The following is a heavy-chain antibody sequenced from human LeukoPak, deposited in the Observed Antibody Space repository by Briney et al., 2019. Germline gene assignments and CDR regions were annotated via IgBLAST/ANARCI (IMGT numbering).Heavy chain of an antibody. CDR2: IYYSGST. J-gene: IGHJ5*02. CDR1: GGSISSYY. CDR3: AGYGSGSYYKPHWFDP. D-gene: IGHD3-10*01. Sequence: SETLSLTCTVSGGSISSYYWSWIRQPPGKGLEWIGYIYYSGSTNYNPSLKSRVTISVDTSKNQFSLKLSSVTAADTAVYYCAGYGSGSYYKPHWFDPWGQGTLVTVSS. V-gene: IGHV4-59*01.